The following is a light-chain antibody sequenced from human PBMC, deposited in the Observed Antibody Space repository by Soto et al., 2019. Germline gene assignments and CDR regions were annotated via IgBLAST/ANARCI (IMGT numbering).Light chain of an antibody. V-gene: IGKV3-11*01. J-gene: IGKJ5*01. CDR1: QSVSSS. Sequence: EIVLAQSPGTLSLSPGERATLSCRASQSVSSSLAWYQQKPGQAPRLLIHGATTRATGIPARFSGSGSGTDFTLTISSLEPEDFAVYYCQQRSNWPTTFGQGTRLEIK. CDR2: GAT. CDR3: QQRSNWPTT.